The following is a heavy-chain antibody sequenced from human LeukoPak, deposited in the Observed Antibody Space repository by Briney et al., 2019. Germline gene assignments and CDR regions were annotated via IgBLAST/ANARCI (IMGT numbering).Heavy chain of an antibody. CDR1: GFTFSTYA. J-gene: IGHJ4*02. D-gene: IGHD6-13*01. V-gene: IGHV3-30*18. CDR3: AKDLHPSIAAAGHYFDY. CDR2: VSYDGKNE. Sequence: GGSLRLSCAASGFTFSTYAMHWVRQAPGKGLEWVAGVSYDGKNEYYPDSVKGRFTISRDNSKNTLYLQMNSLRAEDTAVYYCAKDLHPSIAAAGHYFDYWGQGTLVTVSS.